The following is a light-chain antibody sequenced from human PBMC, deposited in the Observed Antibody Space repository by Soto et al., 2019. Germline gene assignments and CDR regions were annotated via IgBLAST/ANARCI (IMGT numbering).Light chain of an antibody. J-gene: IGKJ1*01. CDR2: AAS. CDR1: QSISTY. CDR3: QLSDGSWT. Sequence: IQMPQSPSSLSASVGDSVTIPCRASQSISTYLNWYQQKLGKAPKLLISAASSLTSGVPSRFSGSGSGAYFPLSISSLQPEEHAKYCCQLSDGSWTGGQGTKGEI. V-gene: IGKV1-39*01.